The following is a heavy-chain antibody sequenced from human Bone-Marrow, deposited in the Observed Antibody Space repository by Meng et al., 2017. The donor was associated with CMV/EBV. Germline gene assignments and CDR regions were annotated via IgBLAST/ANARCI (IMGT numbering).Heavy chain of an antibody. J-gene: IGHJ6*02. CDR2: IYYSGST. CDR1: GGSISSGGYY. D-gene: IGHD6-13*01. CDR3: ARDLGAAAGYYYYYYGMDV. Sequence: LRLSCTVSGGSISSGGYYWSWIRQHPGKGLEWIGYIYYSGSTYYNPSLKSRVTISVDTSKNQFSLKLSSVTATDTAVYYCARDLGAAAGYYYYYYGMDVWGQGTTVTVSS. V-gene: IGHV4-31*03.